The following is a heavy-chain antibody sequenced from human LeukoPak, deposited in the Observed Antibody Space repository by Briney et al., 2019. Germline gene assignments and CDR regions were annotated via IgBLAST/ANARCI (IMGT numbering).Heavy chain of an antibody. D-gene: IGHD6-6*01. CDR2: VFASGST. J-gene: IGHJ4*02. V-gene: IGHV4-4*07. Sequence: PSETLSLTCTVSGGSISSNYWSWIRQPAGKGLEWIGRVFASGSTNYNPSLRSRVTMSLDTSKNQFSLKLNSVTAADTAVYYCARARGVSSSSYVFDYWGQGTLVTVSS. CDR3: ARARGVSSSSYVFDY. CDR1: GGSISSNY.